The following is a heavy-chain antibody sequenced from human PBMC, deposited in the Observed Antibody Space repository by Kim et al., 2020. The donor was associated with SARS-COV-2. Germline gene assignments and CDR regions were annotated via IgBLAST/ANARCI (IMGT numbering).Heavy chain of an antibody. CDR2: ISGDGGST. V-gene: IGHV3-43*02. D-gene: IGHD2-15*01. Sequence: GGSLRLSCAASGFTFDDYAMHWVRQAPGKGLEWVSLISGDGGSTYYADSVKGRFTISRDNSKNSLYLQMNSLRTEDTALYYCAKEGSGSGGSLDAFDIWGQGTMVTVSS. J-gene: IGHJ3*02. CDR1: GFTFDDYA. CDR3: AKEGSGSGGSLDAFDI.